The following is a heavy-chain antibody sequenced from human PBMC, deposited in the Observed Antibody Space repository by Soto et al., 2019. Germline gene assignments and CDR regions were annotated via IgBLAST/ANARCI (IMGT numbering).Heavy chain of an antibody. Sequence: QVQLQESGPGLVKPSQTLSLTCTVSGGSMNSGGYCWNWIRQHPGEGLEWIGCISYGGTTSYNPSLMSRLTISVDTSKNQFSLMLNSVTGADTAVYYCSRGILVWGQGTLITVSS. J-gene: IGHJ4*02. D-gene: IGHD2-15*01. V-gene: IGHV4-31*03. CDR1: GGSMNSGGYC. CDR2: ISYGGTT. CDR3: SRGILV.